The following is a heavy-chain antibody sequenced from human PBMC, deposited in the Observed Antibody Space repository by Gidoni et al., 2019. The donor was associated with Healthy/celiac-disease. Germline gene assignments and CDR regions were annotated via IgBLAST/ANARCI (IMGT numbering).Heavy chain of an antibody. CDR1: GVTLSSCW. J-gene: IGHJ4*02. CDR3: ARDDYGGYYFDY. CDR2: IKQDGSEK. D-gene: IGHD4-17*01. Sequence: EVQLVESGGGLVQPGGSLRLSCAASGVTLSSCWMSWVRQAPGKGLECVTNIKQDGSEKYYVDSVKGRFTISRDNAKNSLYLQMNSLRAEDTAGYYCARDDYGGYYFDYWGQGTLVTVSS. V-gene: IGHV3-7*01.